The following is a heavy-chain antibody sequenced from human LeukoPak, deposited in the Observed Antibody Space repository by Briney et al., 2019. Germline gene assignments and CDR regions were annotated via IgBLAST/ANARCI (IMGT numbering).Heavy chain of an antibody. J-gene: IGHJ4*02. V-gene: IGHV3-43*02. D-gene: IGHD6-19*01. CDR3: AKGTRNGAARSGWYIDY. Sequence: PGGSLRLSCAASGFTFDDYAMHWVRQAPGKGLEWVSLISGDGGSTYYADSVKGRFTISRDNSKNSLYLQMNSLRTEDTALYYCAKGTRNGAARSGWYIDYWGQGTLVTVSS. CDR2: ISGDGGST. CDR1: GFTFDDYA.